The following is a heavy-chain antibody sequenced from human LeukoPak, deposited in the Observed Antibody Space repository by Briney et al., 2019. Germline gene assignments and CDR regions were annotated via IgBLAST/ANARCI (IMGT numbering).Heavy chain of an antibody. CDR2: IIPIFGTA. V-gene: IGHV1-69*05. CDR3: AREVRGVIRSHYFDY. D-gene: IGHD3-10*01. Sequence: APVKVSCKASGGTFSSYAISWVRQAPGQGLEWMGGIIPIFGTANYAQKFQGRVTITTDESTSTAYMELSSLRSEDTAVYYCAREVRGVIRSHYFDYWGQGTLVTVSS. J-gene: IGHJ4*02. CDR1: GGTFSSYA.